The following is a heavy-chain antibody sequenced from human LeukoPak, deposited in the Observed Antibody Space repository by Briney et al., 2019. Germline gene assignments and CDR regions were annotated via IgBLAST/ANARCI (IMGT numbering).Heavy chain of an antibody. V-gene: IGHV4-59*01. J-gene: IGHJ6*02. Sequence: SETLSLTCTVSGGSISSYYWSWIRQPPGKGLEWIGYIYYSGSTNYNPSLKSRVTIPVDTSKNQFSLKLSSVTAADTAVYYCARGGYYDILTAYYYYYYGMDVWGQGTTVTVSS. CDR2: IYYSGST. CDR1: GGSISSYY. CDR3: ARGGYYDILTAYYYYYYGMDV. D-gene: IGHD3-9*01.